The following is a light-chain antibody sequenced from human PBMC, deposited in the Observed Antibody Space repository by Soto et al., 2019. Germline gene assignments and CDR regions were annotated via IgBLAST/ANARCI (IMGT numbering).Light chain of an antibody. CDR3: SSYASSSTVI. V-gene: IGLV2-14*01. CDR1: SSDVGAYNY. J-gene: IGLJ2*01. CDR2: DVS. Sequence: QSALTQPASVSGSPGQSITISCTGTSSDVGAYNYVSWYQQHPVKAPKLMIYDVSSRPSGISNRFSGSKSGITASLTISGVQAEDEADYYCSSYASSSTVIFGGGTKLTVL.